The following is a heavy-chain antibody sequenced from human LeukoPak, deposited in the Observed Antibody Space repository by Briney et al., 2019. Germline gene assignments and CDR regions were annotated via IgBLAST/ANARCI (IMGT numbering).Heavy chain of an antibody. CDR1: GFTFSSYA. J-gene: IGHJ4*02. CDR2: ISGSGGST. V-gene: IGHV3-23*01. CDR3: ANDIVVVTANDY. Sequence: GGSLRLSCAASGFTFSSYAMSWFRQAPGKGLEWVSAISGSGGSTYYADSVKGRFTISRDNSKNTLYLQMNSLRAEDTAVYYCANDIVVVTANDYWGQGTLVTVSS. D-gene: IGHD2-21*02.